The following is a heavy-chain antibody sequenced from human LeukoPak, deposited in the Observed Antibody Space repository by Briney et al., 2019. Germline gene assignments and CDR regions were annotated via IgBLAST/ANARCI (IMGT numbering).Heavy chain of an antibody. Sequence: ASVKVSCKASGCTFTSYYMHWVRQAPGQGLEWMGIINPSGGSTSYAQKFQGRVTMTRDTSTSTVYMELSSLRSEDTAVYYCASGYCSGGSCYSIAFDIWGQGTMVTVSS. D-gene: IGHD2-15*01. CDR2: INPSGGST. CDR1: GCTFTSYY. CDR3: ASGYCSGGSCYSIAFDI. V-gene: IGHV1-46*01. J-gene: IGHJ3*02.